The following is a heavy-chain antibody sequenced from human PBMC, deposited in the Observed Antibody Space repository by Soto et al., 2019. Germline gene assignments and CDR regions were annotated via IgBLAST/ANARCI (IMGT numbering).Heavy chain of an antibody. J-gene: IGHJ4*02. CDR2: ISGSGGST. V-gene: IGHV3-23*01. Sequence: EVQLLESGGGLVQPGGSLRLSCAASGFTFSTYAMNWVRQAPGKGLEWVSAISGSGGSTYYADSVKGRFTISRDNSKNTLYLQMNSLRAEDTAVYYCAKGATSSWYGGHFDCWSQGTLVTVSS. D-gene: IGHD6-13*01. CDR1: GFTFSTYA. CDR3: AKGATSSWYGGHFDC.